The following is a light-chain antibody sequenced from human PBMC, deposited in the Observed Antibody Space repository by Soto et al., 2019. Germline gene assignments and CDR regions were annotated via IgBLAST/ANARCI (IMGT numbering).Light chain of an antibody. CDR2: AAS. J-gene: IGKJ2*01. Sequence: DIQMTQSPSSLSASVGDRVTITCRASQSISSYLNWYQQKPGKAPKLLIYAASSLQSGVTSRFSGSESGTDFTLTISSLQPEAFATYYCQQSYSTLYTFGQGTKLEIK. V-gene: IGKV1-39*01. CDR1: QSISSY. CDR3: QQSYSTLYT.